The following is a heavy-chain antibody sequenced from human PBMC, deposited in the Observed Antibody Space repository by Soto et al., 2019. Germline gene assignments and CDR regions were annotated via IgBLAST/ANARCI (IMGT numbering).Heavy chain of an antibody. J-gene: IGHJ4*02. V-gene: IGHV4-61*08. CDR1: GDSVSRAASY. CDR3: ARGMDNNKVGW. Sequence: QVQLQESGPGLVKPSETLSLTCSVSGDSVSRAASYWSWIRQPPGKGLEWIGSIFSSGSTEYNPSLRGRVIISVDTSKNQVSLKLRTVTAADTAVYFCARGMDNNKVGWWGQGTLVTVSA. D-gene: IGHD1-1*01. CDR2: IFSSGST.